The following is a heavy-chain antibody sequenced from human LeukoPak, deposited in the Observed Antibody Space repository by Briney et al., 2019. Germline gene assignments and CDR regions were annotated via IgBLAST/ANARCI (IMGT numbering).Heavy chain of an antibody. J-gene: IGHJ6*03. D-gene: IGHD6-13*01. CDR1: GFTFGDYA. Sequence: AGGSLRLSCTASGFTFGDYAMSWVHQAPGKGLEWVGFIRSKAYGGTTEYAASVKGRFTISRDDSKSIAYLQMNSLKTEDTAVYYCTRGSRGRIAAAGTGYYYYYMDVWGKGTTVTISS. CDR3: TRGSRGRIAAAGTGYYYYYMDV. V-gene: IGHV3-49*04. CDR2: IRSKAYGGTT.